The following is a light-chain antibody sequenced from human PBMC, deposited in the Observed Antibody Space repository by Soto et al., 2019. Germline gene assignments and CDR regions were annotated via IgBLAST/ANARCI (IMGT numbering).Light chain of an antibody. CDR2: QAT. J-gene: IGKJ1*01. CDR1: QNIDIW. CDR3: QQHKSYPRT. Sequence: DIQMTQSPSTLSASVGDRVTITCRASQNIDIWLAWYQQKPGKAPKVLIYQATNLESGVPSRFSGRGSGTEFTLTISSLQPDEFASYHCQQHKSYPRTFGQGTKVEI. V-gene: IGKV1-5*03.